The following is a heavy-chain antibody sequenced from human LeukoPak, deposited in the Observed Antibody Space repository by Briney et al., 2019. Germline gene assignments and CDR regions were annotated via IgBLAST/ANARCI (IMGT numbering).Heavy chain of an antibody. CDR1: GDSISGSY. CDR2: LSYSGTP. D-gene: IGHD3-22*01. V-gene: IGHV4-59*08. Sequence: SETLSLTCAVSGDSISGSYWSWIRQPPGKGLEWIGFLSYSGTPSYNPSLRSRLTISGDTSRNQFSLKLNSVTAADTAVYYCARQTYYDHRLLFTHWGQGILVTVSS. J-gene: IGHJ4*02. CDR3: ARQTYYDHRLLFTH.